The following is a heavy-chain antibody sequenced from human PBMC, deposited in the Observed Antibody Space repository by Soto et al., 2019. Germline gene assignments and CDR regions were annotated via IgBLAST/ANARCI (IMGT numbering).Heavy chain of an antibody. CDR2: IWYDGSNK. V-gene: IGHV3-33*01. Sequence: PGGSLRLSCAASGFTFSSYGMHWVRLAPGKGLEWVEVIWYDGSNKYYADSVKGRFTISRDNSKNTLYLQMNSQRAEDTAVYYCAREEVVQAAILGTYYYYGMDVWGQGTTVTVSS. CDR3: AREEVVQAAILGTYYYYGMDV. J-gene: IGHJ6*02. CDR1: GFTFSSYG. D-gene: IGHD2-2*02.